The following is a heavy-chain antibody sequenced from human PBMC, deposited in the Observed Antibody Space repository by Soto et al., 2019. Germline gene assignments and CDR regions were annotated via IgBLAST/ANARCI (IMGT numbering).Heavy chain of an antibody. CDR2: IYYRGNT. Sequence: SHTMSLTCSASGDSIKRLKYCWSWIRQPPGKGLEWIGSIYYRGNTYYNPSLQTRVTMSLDKSKSQFSLKLTSVTAADSAVYFCARLEGLATISYYFDFWGQGALVTVS. D-gene: IGHD3-9*01. V-gene: IGHV4-39*01. CDR1: GDSIKRLKYC. J-gene: IGHJ4*02. CDR3: ARLEGLATISYYFDF.